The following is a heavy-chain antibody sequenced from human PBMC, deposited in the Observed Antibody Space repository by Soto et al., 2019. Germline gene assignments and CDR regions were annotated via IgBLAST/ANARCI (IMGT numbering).Heavy chain of an antibody. Sequence: TLSLTCAVYGGSFSGYYWSCIRQPPGKGLEWIGEINHSGSTNYNPSLKSRVTISVDTSKNQFSLKLSSVTAADTAVYYCASFDSLYSYGSRYWFDPWGQGTMVTVS. J-gene: IGHJ5*02. CDR1: GGSFSGYY. V-gene: IGHV4-34*01. CDR3: ASFDSLYSYGSRYWFDP. D-gene: IGHD5-18*01. CDR2: INHSGST.